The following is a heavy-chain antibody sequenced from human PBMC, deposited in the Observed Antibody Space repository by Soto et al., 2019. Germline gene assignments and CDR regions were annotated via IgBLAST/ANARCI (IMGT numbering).Heavy chain of an antibody. CDR3: ARKRVTIFGVVIIDYYGMDV. D-gene: IGHD3-3*01. Sequence: ISWVRQAPGQVLEWMGGIIPIFGTANYAQKFQGRVTITADKSTSTAYMELSSLRSEDTAVYYCARKRVTIFGVVIIDYYGMDVWGQGTTVTVSS. V-gene: IGHV1-69*06. CDR2: IIPIFGTA. J-gene: IGHJ6*02.